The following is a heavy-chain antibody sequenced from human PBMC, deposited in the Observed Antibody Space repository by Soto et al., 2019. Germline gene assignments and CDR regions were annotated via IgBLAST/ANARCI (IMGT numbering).Heavy chain of an antibody. CDR2: INPSGGST. J-gene: IGHJ3*02. Sequence: ASVKVSCKASGGTFSSYTISWVRQAPGQGLEWMGTINPSGGSTSYAQKFQGRVTMTRDTSTSTVYMELSSLRSEDTAVYYCARDVENSSGWGEAFDIWGQGTMVTVSS. CDR1: GGTFSSYT. V-gene: IGHV1-46*01. CDR3: ARDVENSSGWGEAFDI. D-gene: IGHD6-19*01.